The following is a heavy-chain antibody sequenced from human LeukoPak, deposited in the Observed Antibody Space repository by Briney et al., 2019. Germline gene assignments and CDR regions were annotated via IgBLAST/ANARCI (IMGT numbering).Heavy chain of an antibody. Sequence: PGGSLRLSCAASGFTFSDYYMSWIRQAPGKGLEWVSYISCSGSTIYYAASVKGRITISRDNAKNSLYMQMNSLRAENTAVYYGAREGISLCGVVKVWYLDYWGQGSLVTVSS. J-gene: IGHJ4*02. CDR2: ISCSGSTI. CDR1: GFTFSDYY. D-gene: IGHD3-3*01. CDR3: AREGISLCGVVKVWYLDY. V-gene: IGHV3-11*01.